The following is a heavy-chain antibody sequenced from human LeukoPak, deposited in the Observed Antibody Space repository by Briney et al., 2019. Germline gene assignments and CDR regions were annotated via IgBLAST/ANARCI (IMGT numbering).Heavy chain of an antibody. CDR2: IRYDGSNK. CDR1: GFTFSSYG. D-gene: IGHD3-22*01. V-gene: IGHV3-30*02. J-gene: IGHJ4*02. Sequence: GGSLRLSCAASGFTFSSYGMHWVRQAPGKGLEWVAFIRYDGSNKYYADSVKGRLTISRDNSKNTLYLQMNSLRAEDTAVYYCAKGGGYLLVPLYYFDYWGQGTLGTVSS. CDR3: AKGGGYLLVPLYYFDY.